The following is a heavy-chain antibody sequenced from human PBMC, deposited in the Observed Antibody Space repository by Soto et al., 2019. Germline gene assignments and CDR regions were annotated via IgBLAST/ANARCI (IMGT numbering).Heavy chain of an antibody. Sequence: PGGSLRLSCVASGFTFNDYYMSWIRQAPGKGLEWLSYISVTSAYTNYAESVKGRFTISRGNAQNSLYLQMNSLRAEDTALYYCAITPRSRYGTFDYWGRGTLVTVYS. V-gene: IGHV3-11*06. CDR2: ISVTSAYT. D-gene: IGHD2-15*01. CDR1: GFTFNDYY. CDR3: AITPRSRYGTFDY. J-gene: IGHJ4*02.